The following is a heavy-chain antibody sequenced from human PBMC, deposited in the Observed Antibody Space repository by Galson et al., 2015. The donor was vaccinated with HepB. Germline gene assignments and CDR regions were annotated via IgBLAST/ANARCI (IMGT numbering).Heavy chain of an antibody. D-gene: IGHD2-15*01. J-gene: IGHJ5*02. CDR2: IYYSGST. V-gene: IGHV4-39*01. CDR1: GGSISSSSYY. CDR3: ARGGLDPDIVVVVAATINWFDP. Sequence: ETLSLTCTVSGGSISSSSYYWGWIRQPPGKGLEWIGSIYYSGSTYYNPSLKSRVTISVDTSKNQFSLKLSSVTAADTAVYYCARGGLDPDIVVVVAATINWFDPWGQGTLVTVSS.